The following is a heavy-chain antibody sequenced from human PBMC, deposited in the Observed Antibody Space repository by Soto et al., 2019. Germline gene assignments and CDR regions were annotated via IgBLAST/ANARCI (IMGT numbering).Heavy chain of an antibody. J-gene: IGHJ2*01. CDR2: ISYDGNNK. D-gene: IGHD2-2*01. V-gene: IGHV3-30-3*01. CDR1: GFTFSSHA. CDR3: ARGGLPAAKHAGWYFDL. Sequence: QVQLVESGGGVVQPWRSLRLSCAASGFTFSSHAIHWVRQAPGKGLEWVAVISYDGNNKYYADSVKGRFTISRDNSKNTLDLRMNSLSSEDTDVYYCARGGLPAAKHAGWYFDLWGRGTLVTVAS.